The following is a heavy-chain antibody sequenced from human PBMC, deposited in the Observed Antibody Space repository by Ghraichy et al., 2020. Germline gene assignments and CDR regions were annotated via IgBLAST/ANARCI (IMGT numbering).Heavy chain of an antibody. CDR3: AKGGGGSYWLGTQIQYYFDY. Sequence: GGSLRLSCAASGFTFSSYAMSWVRQAPGKGLEWVSAISGSGGSTYYADSVKGRFTISRDNSKNTLYLQMNSLRAEDTAVYYCAKGGGGSYWLGTQIQYYFDYWGQGTLVTVSS. D-gene: IGHD1-26*01. V-gene: IGHV3-23*01. J-gene: IGHJ4*02. CDR2: ISGSGGST. CDR1: GFTFSSYA.